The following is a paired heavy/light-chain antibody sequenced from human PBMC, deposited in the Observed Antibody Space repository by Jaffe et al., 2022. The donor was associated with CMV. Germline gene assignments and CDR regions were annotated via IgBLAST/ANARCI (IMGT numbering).Light chain of an antibody. CDR2: LGS. V-gene: IGKV2-28*01. Sequence: DIVMTQSPLSLPVNPGEPASISCRSSQSLLHSNGNNYLDWFLQKPGKSPQLLIYLGSNRASGVPDRFSGSGSGTDFTLKISGVEAEDVGIYYCMQTLQIPITFGQGTRLEIK. J-gene: IGKJ5*01. CDR1: QSLLHSNGNNY. CDR3: MQTLQIPIT.
Heavy chain of an antibody. CDR2: ITNNGATT. Sequence: EVHLLESGGGLVQPGGSLRLACAASGFAFSTYAMNWVRQAPGKGLEWVSVITNNGATTYYADSVRGRFTISRDNSKNALYLQLDSLRVDDTAIYYCAKDMKPDGYNDLDYWGQGTLVTVSS. CDR3: AKDMKPDGYNDLDY. J-gene: IGHJ4*02. V-gene: IGHV3-23*01. D-gene: IGHD3-16*01. CDR1: GFAFSTYA.